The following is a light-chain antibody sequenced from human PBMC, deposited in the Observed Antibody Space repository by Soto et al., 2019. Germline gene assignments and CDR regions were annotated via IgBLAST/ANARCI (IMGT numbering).Light chain of an antibody. CDR2: QDN. CDR3: QAWDSSSAF. CDR1: KLGYKY. V-gene: IGLV3-1*01. J-gene: IGLJ2*01. Sequence: SYELTQPPSVSVSPGQTASITCSGDKLGYKYACWYQQKPGQSPVLVIYQDNKRPSGIPERFSCSNSGNTATLTISETQALDEADYYCQAWDSSSAFFGGGTKLTVL.